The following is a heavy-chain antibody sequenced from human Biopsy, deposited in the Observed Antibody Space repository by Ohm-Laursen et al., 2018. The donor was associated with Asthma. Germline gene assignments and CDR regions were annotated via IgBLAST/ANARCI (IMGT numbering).Heavy chain of an antibody. Sequence: SLRLSCTASGFTFSTYAMHWVRQAPGKGLEWVAVISYDGSNKYYADSVKGRFTISRDNAKNSLYLQMNSLRAEDAAVYYCARTFHFWSPYHAEHYQLWGQGTLVTVSS. J-gene: IGHJ1*01. D-gene: IGHD3-3*02. CDR1: GFTFSTYA. CDR3: ARTFHFWSPYHAEHYQL. CDR2: ISYDGSNK. V-gene: IGHV3-30-3*01.